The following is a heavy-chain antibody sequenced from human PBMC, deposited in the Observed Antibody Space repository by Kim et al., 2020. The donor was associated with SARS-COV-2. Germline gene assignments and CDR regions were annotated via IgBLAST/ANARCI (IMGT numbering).Heavy chain of an antibody. D-gene: IGHD1-7*01. V-gene: IGHV4-39*01. J-gene: IGHJ4*02. Sequence: SETLSLTCNVYGGSISGYFWGWIRQPPGKGLEWIVSVSYIGNTHYNPSLKTRLTISVDTSKNQLSLNLKSVTATDTAVYYCARGSSSGTNRLDSWGQGPLFTVYS. CDR1: GGSISGYF. CDR2: VSYIGNT. CDR3: ARGSSSGTNRLDS.